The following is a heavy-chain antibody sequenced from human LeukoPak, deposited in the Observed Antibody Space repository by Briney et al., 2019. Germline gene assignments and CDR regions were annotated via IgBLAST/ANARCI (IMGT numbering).Heavy chain of an antibody. CDR2: IKQDGSEK. D-gene: IGHD5-24*01. J-gene: IGHJ3*02. CDR1: GFSFSSYW. CDR3: ARVKVDGYNPGAFDI. V-gene: IGHV3-7*01. Sequence: PGGSLRLSCAASGFSFSSYWMSWVRQAPGKGLEWVANIKQDGSEKYYVDSVKGRFTISRDNAKNSLYLQMNSLRAEDTAVYYCARVKVDGYNPGAFDIWGQGTMVTVSS.